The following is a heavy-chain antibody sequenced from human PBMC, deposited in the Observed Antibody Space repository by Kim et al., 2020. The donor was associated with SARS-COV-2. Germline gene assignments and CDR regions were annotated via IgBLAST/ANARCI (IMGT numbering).Heavy chain of an antibody. V-gene: IGHV3-23*01. CDR1: GFTFNTFA. D-gene: IGHD3-9*01. Sequence: GGSLRLSCVASGFTFNTFAVNWVRQAPGKGLEWVSDISGSGADTSYADSVKGRFTISRDNSKNTLYLQMNSLRPEDTATYYGAKGVDWLSPKHLPFHGMDVWGEGTTVTVSS. J-gene: IGHJ6*02. CDR3: AKGVDWLSPKHLPFHGMDV. CDR2: ISGSGADT.